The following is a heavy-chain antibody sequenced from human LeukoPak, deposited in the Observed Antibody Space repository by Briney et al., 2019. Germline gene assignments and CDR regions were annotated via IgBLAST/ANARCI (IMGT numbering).Heavy chain of an antibody. V-gene: IGHV4-38-2*02. Sequence: SETLSLTCTVSGYSISSGYYWGWIRQPPGKGLEWIGSIYHSGSTYYNPSLKSRVTISVDTSKNQFSLKLSSVTAADTAVYYCARDLLGYCSSTSCYGGPEKGCFDYWGQGTLVTVSS. CDR2: IYHSGST. D-gene: IGHD2-2*03. CDR3: ARDLLGYCSSTSCYGGPEKGCFDY. J-gene: IGHJ4*02. CDR1: GYSISSGYY.